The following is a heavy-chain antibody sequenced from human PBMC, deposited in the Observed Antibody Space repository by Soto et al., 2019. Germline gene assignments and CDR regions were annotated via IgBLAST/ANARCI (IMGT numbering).Heavy chain of an antibody. CDR1: GYTFTSYD. CDR2: MNPNSGNT. CDR3: AGLYYDFWSGYENLYGMDV. V-gene: IGHV1-8*01. J-gene: IGHJ6*02. D-gene: IGHD3-3*01. Sequence: ASVKVSCKASGYTFTSYDINWVRQATGQGLEWMGWMNPNSGNTGYAQKFQGRVTMTRNTSISTAYMELSSLRSEDTAVYYCAGLYYDFWSGYENLYGMDVWGQGTTVTVSS.